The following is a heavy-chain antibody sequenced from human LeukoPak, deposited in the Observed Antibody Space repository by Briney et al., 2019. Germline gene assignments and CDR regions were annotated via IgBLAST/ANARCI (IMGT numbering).Heavy chain of an antibody. CDR2: MYPNSGNT. CDR1: GYTFTSYD. CDR3: ARAVRGVIIKNYYYYYMDV. V-gene: IGHV1-8*01. J-gene: IGHJ6*03. D-gene: IGHD3-10*01. Sequence: GASVKVSCKASGYTFTSYDINWVRQATGQGLEWMGWMYPNSGNTGYAQKFQGRVTMTRNTSISTAYMELSSLRSEDTAVYYCARAVRGVIIKNYYYYYMDVWGKGTTVTVSS.